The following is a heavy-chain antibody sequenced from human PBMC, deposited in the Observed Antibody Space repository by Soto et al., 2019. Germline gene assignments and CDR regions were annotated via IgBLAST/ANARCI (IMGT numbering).Heavy chain of an antibody. D-gene: IGHD2-15*01. Sequence: ASVKVSCKASGYTFSSYGFSWVRQAPGQGLEWMGRIGAYNGNTNYAQKFQGRVTMTTETSTSTAYMELRSLRSDDTAVYYCARGNRIEAFDIWGKGTMVTVSS. CDR2: IGAYNGNT. CDR3: ARGNRIEAFDI. V-gene: IGHV1-18*01. J-gene: IGHJ3*02. CDR1: GYTFSSYG.